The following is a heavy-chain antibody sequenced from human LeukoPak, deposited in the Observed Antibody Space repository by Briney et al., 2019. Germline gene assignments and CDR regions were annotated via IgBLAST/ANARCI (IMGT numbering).Heavy chain of an antibody. CDR3: ARDPKECWLVLEGYYFDY. J-gene: IGHJ4*02. Sequence: GGSLRLSCAASGFTFSSYWMHWVRQAPGKGLVWVSRINSDGSSTSYADSVKGRFTISRDNAKNTLYLQMNSLRAEDTAVYYCARDPKECWLVLEGYYFDYWGQGTLVTVSS. D-gene: IGHD6-19*01. V-gene: IGHV3-74*01. CDR2: INSDGSST. CDR1: GFTFSSYW.